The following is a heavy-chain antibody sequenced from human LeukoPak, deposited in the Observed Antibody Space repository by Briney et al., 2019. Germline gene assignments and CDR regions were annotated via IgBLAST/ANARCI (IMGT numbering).Heavy chain of an antibody. V-gene: IGHV3-23*01. J-gene: IGHJ4*02. CDR3: AEPEGGYYDIRPD. CDR2: ISGSGGST. Sequence: GGFLRLSCAASGFSFSIYTMSWVRQAPGKGLEWVSAISGSGGSTYYADSVKGRFTISRDNSKNTLYLQMNSLRAEDTAVYYCAEPEGGYYDIRPDWGQGTLVTVSS. CDR1: GFSFSIYT. D-gene: IGHD3-22*01.